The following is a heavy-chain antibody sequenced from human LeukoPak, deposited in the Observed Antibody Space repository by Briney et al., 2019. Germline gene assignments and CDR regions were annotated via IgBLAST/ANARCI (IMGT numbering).Heavy chain of an antibody. Sequence: PGGSLRLSCAASGFTFSSYSMNRVRQAPGKGLEWVSYISSSSSTIYYADSVKGRFTISRDNAKNSLYLQMNSLRAEDTAVYYCARRYSSGWYGRSYYYGMDVWGQGTTVTVSS. J-gene: IGHJ6*02. CDR3: ARRYSSGWYGRSYYYGMDV. CDR2: ISSSSSTI. CDR1: GFTFSSYS. V-gene: IGHV3-48*01. D-gene: IGHD6-19*01.